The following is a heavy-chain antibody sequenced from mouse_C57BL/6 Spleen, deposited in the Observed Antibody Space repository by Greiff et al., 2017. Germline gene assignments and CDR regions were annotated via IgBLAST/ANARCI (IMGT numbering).Heavy chain of an antibody. CDR3: ARLEARYVDY. CDR2: IYPGSGST. V-gene: IGHV1-55*01. Sequence: QVQLQQPGAELVKPGASVKMSCKASGYTFPSYWITWVKQRPGQGLEWIGDIYPGSGSTNYNEKFKSKATLTVATSSSTAYMQLSSLTSEDSAVYYCARLEARYVDYWGQGTTLTVSS. J-gene: IGHJ2*01. CDR1: GYTFPSYW.